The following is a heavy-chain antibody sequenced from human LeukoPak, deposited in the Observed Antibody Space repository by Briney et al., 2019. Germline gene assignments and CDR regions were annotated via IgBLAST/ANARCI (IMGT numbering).Heavy chain of an antibody. D-gene: IGHD3-22*01. CDR1: GFTFSSYS. CDR2: ISSSSSYI. Sequence: GGCLRLSCAASGFTFSSYSMNWVRQAPGEGLEWVSSISSSSSYIYYADSVKGRFTISRDNAKNALYLKMNSLRAEDMAVYYCARPFNSYYYDSSGYYPYFDYWGQGTLVTVSS. V-gene: IGHV3-21*01. J-gene: IGHJ4*02. CDR3: ARPFNSYYYDSSGYYPYFDY.